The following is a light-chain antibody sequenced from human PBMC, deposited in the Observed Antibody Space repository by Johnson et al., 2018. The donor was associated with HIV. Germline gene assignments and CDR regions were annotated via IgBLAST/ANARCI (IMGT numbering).Light chain of an antibody. CDR3: GTWDNSLSVYF. CDR1: SSNIGSTS. Sequence: QSVLTQPPSVSAAPGQKVTISCSGSSSNIGSTSVSWYQQLPGTAPKLLIYENNKRPSGIPDRFSGSKSGTSATLAITGLQTGDEADYYCGTWDNSLSVYFFGTGTKVTVL. CDR2: ENN. V-gene: IGLV1-51*02. J-gene: IGLJ1*01.